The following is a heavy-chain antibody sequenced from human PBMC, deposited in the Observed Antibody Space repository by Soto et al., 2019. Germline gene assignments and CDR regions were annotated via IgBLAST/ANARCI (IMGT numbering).Heavy chain of an antibody. CDR3: AKSGKLWLPYYYYGLDV. V-gene: IGHV3-23*01. CDR2: ISGSGGST. D-gene: IGHD5-18*01. Sequence: GGSLRLSCAASGFTFSSYAMSWVRQAPGKGLEWVSAISGSGGSTYYADSVKGRFTISRDNSKNTLYLQMNSLRAEDTAVYYCAKSGKLWLPYYYYGLDVWGQGTTVTVSS. J-gene: IGHJ6*02. CDR1: GFTFSSYA.